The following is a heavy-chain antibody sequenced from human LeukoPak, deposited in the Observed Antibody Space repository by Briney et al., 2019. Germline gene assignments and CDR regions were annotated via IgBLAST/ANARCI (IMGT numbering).Heavy chain of an antibody. CDR2: IRYDGSNK. Sequence: PGGSLRLSCAASGFTFSSYGMYWVRQAPGKGLEWVAFIRYDGSNKYYADSVKGRFTISRDNSKNTLYLQMNSLRAEDTAVYYCANGPAGLDYWGQGTLVTVSS. J-gene: IGHJ4*02. CDR3: ANGPAGLDY. V-gene: IGHV3-30*02. CDR1: GFTFSSYG. D-gene: IGHD3/OR15-3a*01.